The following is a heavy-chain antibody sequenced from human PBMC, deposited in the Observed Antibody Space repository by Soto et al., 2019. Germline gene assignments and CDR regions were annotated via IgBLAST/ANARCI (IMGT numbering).Heavy chain of an antibody. CDR1: GYTFTSYA. J-gene: IGHJ5*02. V-gene: IGHV1-3*01. CDR3: ARDTRHTSASDP. D-gene: IGHD2-2*01. Sequence: ASVKVSCKASGYTFTSYAMHWVRQAPGQRLEWMGWINAGNGNTKYSQKFQGRVTITRDTSASTAYMELSSLRSEDTAVYYCARDTRHTSASDPWGQGPLVTLSS. CDR2: INAGNGNT.